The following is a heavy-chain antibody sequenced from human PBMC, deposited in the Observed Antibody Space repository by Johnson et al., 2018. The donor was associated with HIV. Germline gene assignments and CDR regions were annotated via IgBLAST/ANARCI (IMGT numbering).Heavy chain of an antibody. Sequence: VQLVESGGGLVQPGGSLRLSCAASVFTFSNAWMSWVRQAPGKGLEWVGRIKSKTDGGTTDYAAPVKGRFTISRDDSKNTLYLQMNSLKTEDSAVYYWTTGRPSSAAFDIWGQGTMVTVSS. CDR1: VFTFSNAW. CDR3: TTGRPSSAAFDI. CDR2: IKSKTDGGTT. J-gene: IGHJ3*02. V-gene: IGHV3-15*01.